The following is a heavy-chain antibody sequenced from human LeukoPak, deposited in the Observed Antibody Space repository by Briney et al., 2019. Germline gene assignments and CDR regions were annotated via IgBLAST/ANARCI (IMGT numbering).Heavy chain of an antibody. J-gene: IGHJ5*02. CDR2: INHSGST. Sequence: LETLSLTCVVYGGSFSGYYWSWIRQPPGKGLEWIGEINHSGSTNYNPSLKSRVTISVDTSKNQFSLKLSSVTAADTAVYYCARGRGIAAAGTGWFDPWGQGTLVTVSS. CDR1: GGSFSGYY. CDR3: ARGRGIAAAGTGWFDP. V-gene: IGHV4-34*01. D-gene: IGHD6-13*01.